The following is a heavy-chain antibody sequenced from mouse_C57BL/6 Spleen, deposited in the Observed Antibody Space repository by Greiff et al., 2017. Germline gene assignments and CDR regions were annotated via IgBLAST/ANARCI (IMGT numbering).Heavy chain of an antibody. V-gene: IGHV5-9-1*02. D-gene: IGHD2-3*01. CDR2: ISSGGDYT. J-gene: IGHJ2*01. CDR1: GFTFSSYA. CDR3: TRDGHYGGFDY. Sequence: EVQLVESGEGLVKPGGSLKLSCAASGFTFSSYAMSWVRQTPGKRLEWVAYISSGGDYTYYADTVKGRFTISRDNARNTLYLQMSSLKSEDTAKYYCTRDGHYGGFDYWGQGTTLTVSS.